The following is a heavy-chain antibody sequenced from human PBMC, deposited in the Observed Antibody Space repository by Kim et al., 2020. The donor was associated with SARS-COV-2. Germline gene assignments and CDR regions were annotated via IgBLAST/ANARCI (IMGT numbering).Heavy chain of an antibody. Sequence: KYSQRFQGRSTITRDTSASTVYMERSSLTSEDTAIYYCARGWSATGIDPWGQGTLVTVSS. J-gene: IGHJ5*02. D-gene: IGHD2-15*01. CDR3: ARGWSATGIDP. V-gene: IGHV1-3*01.